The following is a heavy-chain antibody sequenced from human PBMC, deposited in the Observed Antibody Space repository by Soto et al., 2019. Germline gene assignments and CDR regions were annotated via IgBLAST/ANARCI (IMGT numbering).Heavy chain of an antibody. CDR1: GFSLTTRGMG. CDR2: IYWDDDK. J-gene: IGHJ4*02. Sequence: QITLKESGPALVKPTQTLTLTCTFSGFSLTTRGMGVGWIRQPPGKALECLALIYWDDDKRYNPSLRSKLTIPKDTSESQVGLTMTNLDPVDTATYYCAHDDYCGSGSRTFYFAYWGQGSLVTVSS. CDR3: AHDDYCGSGSRTFYFAY. D-gene: IGHD3-10*01. V-gene: IGHV2-5*02.